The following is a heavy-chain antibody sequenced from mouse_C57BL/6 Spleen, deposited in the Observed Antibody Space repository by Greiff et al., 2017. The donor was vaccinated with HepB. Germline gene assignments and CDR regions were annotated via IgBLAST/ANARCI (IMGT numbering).Heavy chain of an antibody. Sequence: EVKLQQSGPGLVKPSQSLSLTCSVTGYSITSGYYWNWIRQFPGNKLEWMGYISYDGSNNYNPSLTNRISITRDTSNNQFFLKFNSVTTEDTATYYCASRGSWFAYWGQGTLVTVSA. CDR3: ASRGSWFAY. CDR1: GYSITSGYY. V-gene: IGHV3-6*01. CDR2: ISYDGSN. J-gene: IGHJ3*01.